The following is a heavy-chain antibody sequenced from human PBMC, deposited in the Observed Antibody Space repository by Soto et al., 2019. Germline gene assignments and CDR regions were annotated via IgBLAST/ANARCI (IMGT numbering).Heavy chain of an antibody. CDR1: GYTFNTYG. Sequence: ASVKVSCKTSGYTFNTYGINWVRQAPGQGLELMGWISAYDGKTTYAEKFQGRVTMTTDTSTSTAYMELRSLRSDDTAIYYCARDPHEFWTSYSFDPCGHGTPVTVSS. D-gene: IGHD3-3*01. J-gene: IGHJ5*02. V-gene: IGHV1-18*01. CDR3: ARDPHEFWTSYSFDP. CDR2: ISAYDGKT.